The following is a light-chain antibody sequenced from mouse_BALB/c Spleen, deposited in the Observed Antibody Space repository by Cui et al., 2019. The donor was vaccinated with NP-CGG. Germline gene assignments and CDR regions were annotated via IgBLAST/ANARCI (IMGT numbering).Light chain of an antibody. CDR3: ALWYSNHWV. Sequence: HALATQASAPTTSPGETVTLTCRSSTGAVTTSNYANWVQEKPDHLFTGLIGGTNNRAPGVPARFSGSLIGNKAALTITGAQTEDEAIYFCALWYSNHWVFGGGTKLTVL. CDR2: GTN. CDR1: TGAVTTSNY. J-gene: IGLJ1*01. V-gene: IGLV1*01.